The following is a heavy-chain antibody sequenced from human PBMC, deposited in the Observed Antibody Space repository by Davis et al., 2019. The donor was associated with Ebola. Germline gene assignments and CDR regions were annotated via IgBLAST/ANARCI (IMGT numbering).Heavy chain of an antibody. D-gene: IGHD4-17*01. CDR3: TRGMTTVTDY. CDR2: ISAYYGNT. J-gene: IGHJ4*02. CDR1: GYTFTSYG. Sequence: ASVKVSCKASGYTFTSYGISWVRQAPGQGLDWMGWISAYYGNTNYAQKLQGRVTMTTHTSTSTAYMELRSLRSDDTAVYYCTRGMTTVTDYWGQGTLVTVSS. V-gene: IGHV1-18*01.